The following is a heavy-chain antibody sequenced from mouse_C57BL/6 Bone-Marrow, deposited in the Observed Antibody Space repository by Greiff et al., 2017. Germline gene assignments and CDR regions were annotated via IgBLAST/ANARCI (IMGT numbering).Heavy chain of an antibody. CDR3: TRRETGGY. CDR1: GYTFTSYW. V-gene: IGHV1-55*01. J-gene: IGHJ2*01. CDR2: IYPGSGST. Sequence: QVQLQQPGAELVKPGASVKMSCTASGYTFTSYWITWVKQRPGQGLEWIGDIYPGSGSTNYNATFKSKATLTVDTSSSTAYMQLRSLTSEDAAVYYWTRRETGGYWGQGTTLTVSS.